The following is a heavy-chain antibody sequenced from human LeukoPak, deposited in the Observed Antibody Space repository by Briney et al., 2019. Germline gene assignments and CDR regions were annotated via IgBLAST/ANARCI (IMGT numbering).Heavy chain of an antibody. D-gene: IGHD3-22*01. CDR2: INTDGSST. CDR1: GFTFSSYW. J-gene: IGHJ4*02. Sequence: GGSLRLSCAASGFTFSSYWMHWVRQAPGEGLVWVSRINTDGSSTFYADSVKGRLTISRDNAKNTLYLQMNSLRAEDTAVYYCARDLGYYYDSSGYFDYWGQGTLVTVSS. CDR3: ARDLGYYYDSSGYFDY. V-gene: IGHV3-74*01.